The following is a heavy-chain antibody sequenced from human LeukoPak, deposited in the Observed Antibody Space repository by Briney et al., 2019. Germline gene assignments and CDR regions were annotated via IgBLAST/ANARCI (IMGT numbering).Heavy chain of an antibody. J-gene: IGHJ4*02. CDR2: IYTSGST. V-gene: IGHV4-4*07. CDR3: ARVTGMRYFDS. Sequence: PSESLSLTCNVSGGSVSTYYWSWSRQPAGKGLEWIGRIYTSGSTSYNPSLKSRVTMSEDTSKNQFSLKLTSVTAADTAVYYCARVTGMRYFDSWGPGSLVTVSS. D-gene: IGHD3-9*01. CDR1: GGSVSTYY.